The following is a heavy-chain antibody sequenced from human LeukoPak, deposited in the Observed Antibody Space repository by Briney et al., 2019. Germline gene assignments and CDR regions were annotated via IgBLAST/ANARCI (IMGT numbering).Heavy chain of an antibody. CDR1: GFTFSSYG. V-gene: IGHV3-23*01. D-gene: IGHD3-10*01. CDR2: ISGSGDNT. J-gene: IGHJ4*02. Sequence: PGGSLRLSCAASGFTFSSYGMTWVRQAPGKGLEWVSGISGSGDNTWYADSVKGRFTISRDNSKKTLYLQMHSLRAEDTAVYYCAKASVWTMVRVVSYFDDWGQGTLVTVSS. CDR3: AKASVWTMVRVVSYFDD.